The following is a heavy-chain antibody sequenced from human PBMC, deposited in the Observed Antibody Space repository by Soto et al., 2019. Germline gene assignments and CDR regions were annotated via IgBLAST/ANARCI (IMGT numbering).Heavy chain of an antibody. J-gene: IGHJ4*02. V-gene: IGHV3-30*18. CDR1: GFTFSSCA. D-gene: IGHD2-8*02. CDR3: VKDRSDTWSFDY. CDR2: VTHDGTLY. Sequence: QVQLVESGGGVVQPGRSLRLSCVASGFTFSSCAMHWVRQVPGKGLEWLAVVTHDGTLYPYADSVKGRFSISRDNSRKTLYLQMNGLSPEDTAVYDCVKDRSDTWSFDYWGQGTLVTVSS.